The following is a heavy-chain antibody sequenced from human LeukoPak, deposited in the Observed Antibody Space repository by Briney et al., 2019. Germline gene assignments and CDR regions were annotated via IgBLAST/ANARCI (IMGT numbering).Heavy chain of an antibody. J-gene: IGHJ4*02. CDR2: INPSGGST. D-gene: IGHD3-22*01. V-gene: IGHV1-46*01. Sequence: ASVKVSCKASGYTFTSYYMHWVRQAPGQGLEWMGIINPSGGSTSYAQKFQGRVTMTRDMSTSTVYMELSSLRSEDTAVYYCARLARETPNYYDSSGYIDYWGQGTLVTVSS. CDR3: ARLARETPNYYDSSGYIDY. CDR1: GYTFTSYY.